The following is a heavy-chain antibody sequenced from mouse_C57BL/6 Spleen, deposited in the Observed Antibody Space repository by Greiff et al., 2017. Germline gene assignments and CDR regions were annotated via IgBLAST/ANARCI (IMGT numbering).Heavy chain of an antibody. CDR3: ARRSGYGYYYAMDY. Sequence: VQLQQPGAKLVKPGASVKLSCKASGYTFTSYWMQWVKQRPGQGLEWIGEIDPSDSYTNYNQKFKGKATLTVDTSSSTAYMQLSSLTSEDSAVYYCARRSGYGYYYAMDYWGQGTSGTVSS. CDR2: IDPSDSYT. V-gene: IGHV1-50*01. CDR1: GYTFTSYW. J-gene: IGHJ4*01. D-gene: IGHD3-2*02.